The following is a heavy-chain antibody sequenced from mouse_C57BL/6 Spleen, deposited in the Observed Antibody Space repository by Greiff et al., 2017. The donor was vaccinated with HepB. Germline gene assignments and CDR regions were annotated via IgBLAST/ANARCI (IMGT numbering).Heavy chain of an antibody. J-gene: IGHJ2*01. V-gene: IGHV3-6*01. CDR2: ISYDGSN. CDR3: ARDSITTPPFDY. CDR1: GYSITSGYY. D-gene: IGHD1-1*01. Sequence: DVQLQESGPGLVKPSQSLSLTCSVTGYSITSGYYWNWIRQFPGNKLEWMGYISYDGSNNYNPSLKNRISITRDTSKNQFFLKLNSVTTEDTATYYCARDSITTPPFDYWGQGTTLTVSS.